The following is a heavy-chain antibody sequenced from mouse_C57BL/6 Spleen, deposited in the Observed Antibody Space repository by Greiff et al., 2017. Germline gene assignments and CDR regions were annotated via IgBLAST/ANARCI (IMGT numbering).Heavy chain of an antibody. V-gene: IGHV1-61*01. CDR1: GYTFTSSW. CDR3: ARRGYGPFDY. J-gene: IGHJ2*01. D-gene: IGHD1-1*02. Sequence: QVQLQQPGAELVRPGSSVKLSCKASGYTFTSSWMDWVKQRPGQGLEWIGNIYPSDSETHYNQKFKDKATLTVDKSSSTAYMQLSSLTSEDSAVYYCARRGYGPFDYWGQGTTLTVSS. CDR2: IYPSDSET.